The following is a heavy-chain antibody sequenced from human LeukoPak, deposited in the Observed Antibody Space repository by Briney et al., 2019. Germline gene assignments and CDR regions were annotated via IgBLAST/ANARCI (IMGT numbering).Heavy chain of an antibody. CDR2: ISSSGSTI. J-gene: IGHJ4*02. V-gene: IGHV3-11*01. CDR1: GFTFCDYY. CDR3: ARARMVATIFDY. Sequence: GGSLRLSCAASGFTFCDYYISWIRQAPGKGLEWVSYISSSGSTIYYADSVKGRFTISRDNAKNSLYLQMNSLRAEDTAVYYCARARMVATIFDYWGQGTLVTVSS. D-gene: IGHD5-12*01.